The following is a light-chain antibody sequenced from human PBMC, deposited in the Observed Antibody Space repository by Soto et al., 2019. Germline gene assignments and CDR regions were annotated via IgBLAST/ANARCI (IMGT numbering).Light chain of an antibody. V-gene: IGKV1-27*01. CDR1: QGISNY. Sequence: DIQMTQSPSSLSASVGDRVTITCRASQGISNYLAWYQQKPGNVPKLLIYAASTLQSGVPSRFSGSGSGTDFTLTISSLQPEDVPTYYCQKYNSASWTFGQRTKLEIK. J-gene: IGKJ1*01. CDR3: QKYNSASWT. CDR2: AAS.